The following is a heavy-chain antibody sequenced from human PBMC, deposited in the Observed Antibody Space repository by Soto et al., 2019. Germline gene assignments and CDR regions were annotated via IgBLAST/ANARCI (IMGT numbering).Heavy chain of an antibody. V-gene: IGHV3-15*01. CDR1: GFTFSNAW. Sequence: EVQLVESGGGLVKPGGSLRLSCAASGFTFSNAWMSWVRQAPGKGLECVGRIKSKTDGGTTDYAAPVKGRFTISRDDSKNTLYLQMNSLKTEDTAVHYCTTEYSSGWYDSWGQGTLVTVSS. D-gene: IGHD6-19*01. CDR2: IKSKTDGGTT. J-gene: IGHJ4*02. CDR3: TTEYSSGWYDS.